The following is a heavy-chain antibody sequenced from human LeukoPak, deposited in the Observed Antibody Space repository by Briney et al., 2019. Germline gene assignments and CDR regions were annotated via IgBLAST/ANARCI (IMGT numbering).Heavy chain of an antibody. Sequence: ASVKVSCKASGYTFTGYYMHWLRQAPGQGLEWMGWINPNSGGTNYTQKFQGRVTITRDTSISTAYMELSRLRSDDTAVYYCARDRQHDSSGHYLYYYYYMDVWGKGTTVTVSS. CDR2: INPNSGGT. CDR3: ARDRQHDSSGHYLYYYYYMDV. V-gene: IGHV1-2*02. CDR1: GYTFTGYY. D-gene: IGHD3-22*01. J-gene: IGHJ6*03.